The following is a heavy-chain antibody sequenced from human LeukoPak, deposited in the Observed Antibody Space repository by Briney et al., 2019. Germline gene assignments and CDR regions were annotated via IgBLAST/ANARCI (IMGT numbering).Heavy chain of an antibody. D-gene: IGHD2-2*01. CDR2: IIPIFGTA. CDR1: GGTFSSYA. Sequence: GASVKVSCKASGGTFSSYAISWVRQAPGQGLGWMGGIIPIFGTANYAQKLQGRVTITADESTSTAYMELSSLRSEDTAVYYCARGVVPAAVNWFDPWGQGTLVTVSS. J-gene: IGHJ5*02. CDR3: ARGVVPAAVNWFDP. V-gene: IGHV1-69*01.